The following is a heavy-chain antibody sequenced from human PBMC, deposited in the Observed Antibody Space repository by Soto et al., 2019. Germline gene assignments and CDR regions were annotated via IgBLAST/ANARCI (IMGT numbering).Heavy chain of an antibody. D-gene: IGHD3-10*01. J-gene: IGHJ4*02. CDR2: IYYSGST. V-gene: IGHV4-59*01. CDR1: GGSISSYY. CDR3: ARGRGSRSYTLYYFDY. Sequence: QVQLQESGPGLVKPSETLSLTCTVSGGSISSYYWSWIRQPPGKGLEWIGYIYYSGSTNYNPSLKSRVTISVDTSKNQFSLKLSSVTAADTAVYYCARGRGSRSYTLYYFDYWGQGTLVTVSS.